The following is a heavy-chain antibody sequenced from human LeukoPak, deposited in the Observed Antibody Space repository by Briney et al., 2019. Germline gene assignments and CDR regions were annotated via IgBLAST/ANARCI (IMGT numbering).Heavy chain of an antibody. D-gene: IGHD3-22*01. CDR3: ATNKGYYYDSSGYYYASPFDY. J-gene: IGHJ4*02. Sequence: GASVTVSCKASGGTFSSYAISWVRQAPGQGLEWMGGIIPIFGTANYAQKFQGRVTMTEDTSTDTAYMELSSLRSEDTAVYYCATNKGYYYDSSGYYYASPFDYWGQGTLVTVSS. CDR2: IIPIFGTA. CDR1: GGTFSSYA. V-gene: IGHV1-69*06.